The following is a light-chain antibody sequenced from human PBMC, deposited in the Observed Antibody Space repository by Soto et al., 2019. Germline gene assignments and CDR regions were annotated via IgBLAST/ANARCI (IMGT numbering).Light chain of an antibody. CDR2: EVS. J-gene: IGLJ1*01. V-gene: IGLV2-14*01. CDR1: GSDLGYNY. Sequence: QSALTQPASVSGSPGQSITISCTGTGSDLGYNYVSWFQQHPGKAPKLLIFEVSNRPSGASNRFSGSKSGSAASLTISGLQAEDEAYYYCSSYTSSRTLVFGTGTKVTAL. CDR3: SSYTSSRTLV.